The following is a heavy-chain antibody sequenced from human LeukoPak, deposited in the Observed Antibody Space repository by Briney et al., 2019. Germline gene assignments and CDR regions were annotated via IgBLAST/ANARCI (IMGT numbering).Heavy chain of an antibody. V-gene: IGHV3-33*01. CDR3: ARDFTVRGVLDY. Sequence: GGSLRLSCAASGFTFSSYGMHWVRQAPGKGLEWVAVIWYDGSNKYYADSVKGRFTISRDNSKNTLYLQMNSLRAEDTAVYYCARDFTVRGVLDYWGQGTLVTVSS. CDR2: IWYDGSNK. D-gene: IGHD3-10*01. J-gene: IGHJ4*02. CDR1: GFTFSSYG.